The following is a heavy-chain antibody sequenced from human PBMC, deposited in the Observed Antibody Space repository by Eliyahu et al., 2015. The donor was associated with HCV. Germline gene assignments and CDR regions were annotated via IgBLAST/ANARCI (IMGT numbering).Heavy chain of an antibody. CDR3: ARDLVATDPPAFDY. D-gene: IGHD5-12*01. CDR2: INTNTGDP. V-gene: IGHV7-4-1*02. J-gene: IGHJ4*02. Sequence: APGQGLEWMGWINTNTGDPMYAQGFTGRYVFSFDTSVNTAFLQITSLKAEDTAVYYCARDLVATDPPAFDYWGQGTLVTVSS.